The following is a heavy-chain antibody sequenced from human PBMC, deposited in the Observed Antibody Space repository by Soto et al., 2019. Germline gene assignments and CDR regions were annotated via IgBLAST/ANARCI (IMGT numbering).Heavy chain of an antibody. CDR2: IYYSGST. CDR1: GGSISSSSYY. J-gene: IGHJ5*02. CDR3: ARQHSSSWSKVNWFDP. V-gene: IGHV4-39*01. D-gene: IGHD6-13*01. Sequence: QLQLQESGPGLVKPSETLSLTCTVSGGSISSSSYYWGWIRQPPGKGLEWIGSIYYSGSTYYNPSLKSRVTISVDTSKTQFSLKLSSVTAADTAVYYCARQHSSSWSKVNWFDPWGQGTLVTVSS.